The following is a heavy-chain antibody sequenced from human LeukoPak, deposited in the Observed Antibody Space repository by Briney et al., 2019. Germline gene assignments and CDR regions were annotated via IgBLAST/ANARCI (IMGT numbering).Heavy chain of an antibody. CDR3: ARDVTSSSSWAEYYFDY. J-gene: IGHJ4*02. CDR2: ISAYNGNT. Sequence: ASVKVSCTGSGYTFTSYGISWVRQAPGQGLEWMGWISAYNGNTNYAQKLQGRVTMTTDTSTSTAYMELRSLRSDDTAVYYCARDVTSSSSWAEYYFDYWGQGTLVTVSS. CDR1: GYTFTSYG. V-gene: IGHV1-18*01. D-gene: IGHD6-13*01.